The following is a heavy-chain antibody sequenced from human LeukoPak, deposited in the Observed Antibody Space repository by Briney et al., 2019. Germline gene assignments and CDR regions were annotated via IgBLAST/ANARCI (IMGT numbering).Heavy chain of an antibody. Sequence: SETLSLTCTVSGGSISSSSYYWGWIRQPPGKGLEWIGSIYYSGSTYYNPSLKSRVTISVDTSKNQFSLKLSSVTAADTAVYYCARLPRVAARSYYYMDVWGKGTTVTVSS. CDR1: GGSISSSSYY. CDR3: ARLPRVAARSYYYMDV. D-gene: IGHD6-6*01. J-gene: IGHJ6*03. CDR2: IYYSGST. V-gene: IGHV4-39*01.